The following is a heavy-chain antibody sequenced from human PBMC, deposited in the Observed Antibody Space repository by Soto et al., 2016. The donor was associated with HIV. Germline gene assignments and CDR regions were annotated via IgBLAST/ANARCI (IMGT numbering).Heavy chain of an antibody. V-gene: IGHV4-38-2*02. Sequence: QVNLQESGPGLVTPSETLSLTCTISGSSISSGYYWGWIRQAPGKGLEWIGQMFHTGKTHYNPSFSSRLSISADLSKTRFFLRLTSVTVADTAVYFCVRGFVDWNILSRTFLFDSWGRGKTWSPSP. D-gene: IGHD1-1*01. J-gene: IGHJ4*02. CDR3: VRGFVDWNILSRTFLFDS. CDR1: GSSISSGYY. CDR2: MFHTGKT.